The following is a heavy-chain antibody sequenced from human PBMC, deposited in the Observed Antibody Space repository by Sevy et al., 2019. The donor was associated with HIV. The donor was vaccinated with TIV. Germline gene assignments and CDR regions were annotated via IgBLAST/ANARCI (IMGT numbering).Heavy chain of an antibody. CDR3: GSLLTENGFDI. D-gene: IGHD2-8*02. Sequence: GGSLRLSCAASGFTFSNYAMGWVRQAPGKGLEWVSGISVRGDRKYYADSVKGRFTISRDNSKNTLFLQMNSLRVEDTAVYYGGSLLTENGFDIWGQGTMVTVSS. CDR1: GFTFSNYA. V-gene: IGHV3-23*01. CDR2: ISVRGDRK. J-gene: IGHJ3*02.